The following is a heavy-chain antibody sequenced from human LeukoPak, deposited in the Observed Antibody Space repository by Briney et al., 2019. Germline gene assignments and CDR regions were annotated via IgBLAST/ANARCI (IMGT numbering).Heavy chain of an antibody. Sequence: SETLSLTCTVSGGSISSSSYYWGWIRQPPGKGLEWIGSIYYSGSTYYNPSLKSRVTISVDTSKNQFSLKLSSVTAADTAVYYCAREQDYDSRGYYYVLTFDIWGQGTMVTVSS. CDR2: IYYSGST. CDR1: GGSISSSSYY. CDR3: AREQDYDSRGYYYVLTFDI. V-gene: IGHV4-39*02. J-gene: IGHJ3*02. D-gene: IGHD3-22*01.